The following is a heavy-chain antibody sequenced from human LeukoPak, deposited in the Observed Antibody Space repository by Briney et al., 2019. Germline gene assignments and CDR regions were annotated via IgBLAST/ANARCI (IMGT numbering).Heavy chain of an antibody. CDR1: GFTFSSNY. V-gene: IGHV3-53*01. CDR3: ARGGRPYCINGVCYSSGPWGFDY. D-gene: IGHD2-8*01. Sequence: GGSLRLSCAASGFTFSSNYMSWVRQAPGKGLEWVSVIYSGGSTYYADSLKGGVTISRDNSKNTLYLQMNSLRAEDTALYYCARGGRPYCINGVCYSSGPWGFDYWGQGTLVTASS. J-gene: IGHJ4*02. CDR2: IYSGGST.